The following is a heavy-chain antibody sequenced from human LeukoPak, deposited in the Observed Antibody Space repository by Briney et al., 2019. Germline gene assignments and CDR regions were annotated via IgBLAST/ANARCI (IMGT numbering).Heavy chain of an antibody. CDR3: ARGWSPHYSNYYYYMDV. D-gene: IGHD4-11*01. CDR2: IIPILGIA. Sequence: GSSVKVSCKASGGTFSSYTISWVRQAPGQGLEWMGRIIPILGIANYAQKFQGRVTITADESTSTAYMELSSLRSEDTAVYYCARGWSPHYSNYYYYMDVWGKGTTVTVSS. CDR1: GGTFSSYT. V-gene: IGHV1-69*02. J-gene: IGHJ6*03.